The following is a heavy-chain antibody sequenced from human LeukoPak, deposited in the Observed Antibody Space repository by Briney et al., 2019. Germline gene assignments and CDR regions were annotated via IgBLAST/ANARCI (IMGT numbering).Heavy chain of an antibody. CDR2: INPNSGGT. J-gene: IGHJ4*02. V-gene: IGHV1-2*02. CDR3: ARVWFGEFDSPFDY. Sequence: GSVKVSCKASGYTFTGYYMHWVRQAPGQGLEWMGWINPNSGGTNYAQKFLGRVTMTRDTSISTAYMELSRLRSDDTAVYYCARVWFGEFDSPFDYWGQGTLVTVSS. D-gene: IGHD3-10*01. CDR1: GYTFTGYY.